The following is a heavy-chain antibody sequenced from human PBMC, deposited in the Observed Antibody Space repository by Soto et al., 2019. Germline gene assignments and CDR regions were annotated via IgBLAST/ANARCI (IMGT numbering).Heavy chain of an antibody. V-gene: IGHV3-53*01. CDR1: VFTVISNY. D-gene: IGHD3-3*01. Sequence: GWSLRLSCASSVFTVISNYMSWVRQAPGKGLEWVSVIYSGGSTYYADSVKGRFTISRDNSKNTLYLQMNSLRAEDTAVYYCARLEFGYYGMDVWGQGTTVTVSS. CDR2: IYSGGST. CDR3: ARLEFGYYGMDV. J-gene: IGHJ6*02.